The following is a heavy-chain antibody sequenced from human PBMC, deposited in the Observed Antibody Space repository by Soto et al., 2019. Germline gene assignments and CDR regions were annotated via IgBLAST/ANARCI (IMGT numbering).Heavy chain of an antibody. J-gene: IGHJ5*02. CDR3: ARGDNWRLDL. Sequence: QVQLQESGPGLVKPSGTLSLTCAVSGDSITSSAWWSCVRQPPGKGLESIGEIHLGGTTNYNPSLKSRVTISVDKSKNQFSLILNSVTAADTAIYYCARGDNWRLDLWGQGTLVTVSS. V-gene: IGHV4-4*02. CDR1: GDSITSSAW. D-gene: IGHD1-20*01. CDR2: IHLGGTT.